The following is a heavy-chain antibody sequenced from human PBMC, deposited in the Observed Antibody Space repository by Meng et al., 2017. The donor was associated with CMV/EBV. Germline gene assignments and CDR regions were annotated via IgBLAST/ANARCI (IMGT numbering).Heavy chain of an antibody. CDR1: GGSISSSSYY. J-gene: IGHJ2*01. CDR3: ARHTRYCSSTSCLNWYFDL. Sequence: SEPLSLTCTVSGGSISSSSYYWGWIRQPPGEGLEWIGSIYYSGSTYYNPSLKSRVTISVDTSKNQFSLKLSSVTAADTAVYYCARHTRYCSSTSCLNWYFDLWGRGTLVTVSS. V-gene: IGHV4-39*01. CDR2: IYYSGST. D-gene: IGHD2-2*01.